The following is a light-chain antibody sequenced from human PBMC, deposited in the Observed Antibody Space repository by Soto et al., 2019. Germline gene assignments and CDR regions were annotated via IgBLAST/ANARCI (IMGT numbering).Light chain of an antibody. CDR1: SSNIGAGYD. CDR3: SSYTSGSTVI. V-gene: IGLV1-40*01. Sequence: QSVLTQSPSVSGAPGQRVTISCTGSSSNIGAGYDVHWYQQLPGTAPKLLIFANINRPSGVPDRFSGSKSGTSASLAITGLRAEDEADYYCSSYTSGSTVIFGGGTKLTVL. CDR2: ANI. J-gene: IGLJ2*01.